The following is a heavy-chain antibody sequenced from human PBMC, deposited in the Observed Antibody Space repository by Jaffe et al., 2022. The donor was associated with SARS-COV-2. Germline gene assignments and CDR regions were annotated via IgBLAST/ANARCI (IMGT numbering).Heavy chain of an antibody. D-gene: IGHD5-18*01. CDR2: LNQDGREK. CDR3: ARGWGYSQYVGWIDP. CDR1: GVTFSTCW. Sequence: EVQLVESGGGLVQPGGSLRLSCAASGVTFSTCWMNWFRQAPGKGLEWVATLNQDGREKYYVDSVKGRFTISRDNAKSSLYLQMNGLRAEDTAVYYCARGWGYSQYVGWIDPWGQGTLVTVSS. V-gene: IGHV3-7*01. J-gene: IGHJ5*02.